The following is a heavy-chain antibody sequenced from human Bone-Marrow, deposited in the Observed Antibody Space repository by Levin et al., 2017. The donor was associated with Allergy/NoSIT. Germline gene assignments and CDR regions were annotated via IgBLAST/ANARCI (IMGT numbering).Heavy chain of an antibody. Sequence: GESLKISCTASGFTFSIYSMNWVRQAPGKGLEWVSYISNSTSTIYYADSVKGRFTISRDNAKNSLYLQMNSLKAEDTAVYYCARDQGGHYYNSESYWDVNWFDPWGQGTPVTVSS. CDR1: GFTFSIYS. V-gene: IGHV3-48*01. J-gene: IGHJ5*02. D-gene: IGHD3-10*01. CDR3: ARDQGGHYYNSESYWDVNWFDP. CDR2: ISNSTSTI.